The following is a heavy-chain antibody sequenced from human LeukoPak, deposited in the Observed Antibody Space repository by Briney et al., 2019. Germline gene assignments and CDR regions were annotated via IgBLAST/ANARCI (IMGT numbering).Heavy chain of an antibody. J-gene: IGHJ4*02. Sequence: SETLSLTCAVSGYSISSSKWWGWIRQPPGKGLEWIGYIYYSGSTYYNPSLNSRVTMSVDTSKNQFSLKLSSVTAVDTAVYYCARVAGRGYYAVDYWGQGTLVTVSS. V-gene: IGHV4-28*03. D-gene: IGHD3-22*01. CDR2: IYYSGST. CDR1: GYSISSSKW. CDR3: ARVAGRGYYAVDY.